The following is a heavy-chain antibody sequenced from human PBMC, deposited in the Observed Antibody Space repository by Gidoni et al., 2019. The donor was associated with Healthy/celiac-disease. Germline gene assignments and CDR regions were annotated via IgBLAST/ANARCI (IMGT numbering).Heavy chain of an antibody. CDR2: INAGNGNT. J-gene: IGHJ4*02. Sequence: QVQLVQSGAEVKTPAASVTVTCKASGYTFTSYALHWVRQAPGQRLEWMGWINAGNGNTKDSQKFQGRVTITRDTSASTAYMELSSLRSEDTAVYYCASGGGYSSGYLGYWGQGTLVTVSS. CDR1: GYTFTSYA. CDR3: ASGGGYSSGYLGY. D-gene: IGHD3-22*01. V-gene: IGHV1-3*01.